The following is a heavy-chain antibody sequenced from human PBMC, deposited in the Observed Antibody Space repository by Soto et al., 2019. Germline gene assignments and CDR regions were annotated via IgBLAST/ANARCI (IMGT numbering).Heavy chain of an antibody. J-gene: IGHJ4*02. CDR3: ARLRRDGYNYDY. V-gene: IGHV4-39*01. CDR1: GGSISSSSYY. CDR2: IYYSGST. D-gene: IGHD5-12*01. Sequence: QLQLQESGPGLVKPSETLSITCTVSGGSISSSSYYWGWIRQPPGKGLEWIGSIYYSGSTYYNPSLKSRVTISVDTSKNQFSLKLSSVTAADTAVYYCARLRRDGYNYDYWGQGTLVTVSS.